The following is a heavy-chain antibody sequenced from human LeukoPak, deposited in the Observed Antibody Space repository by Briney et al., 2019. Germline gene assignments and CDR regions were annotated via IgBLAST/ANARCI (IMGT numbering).Heavy chain of an antibody. CDR2: VTNNGGRT. Sequence: GGSLRLSCAASGFTFSTYPMTWVRQAPGKGLEWVSLVTNNGGRTFYADSVKGRFTISRDNSKNTLYLQMNSLRAEDTAVYYCVGRRVSGFRWNFNMWARGTLVSVSS. J-gene: IGHJ3*02. D-gene: IGHD3-3*01. CDR1: GFTFSTYP. V-gene: IGHV3-23*01. CDR3: VGRRVSGFRWNFNM.